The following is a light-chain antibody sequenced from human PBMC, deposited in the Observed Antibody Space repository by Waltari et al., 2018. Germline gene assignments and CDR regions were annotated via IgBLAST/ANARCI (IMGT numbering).Light chain of an antibody. J-gene: IGKJ1*01. V-gene: IGKV3-20*01. CDR3: QKYGTLPAT. CDR1: QSVSRW. Sequence: EIVLTKPPGTLSLSPGERATLSCRASQSVSRWLAWYQQKPGQPPRLLIYGASSRATGIPDRFSGSGSGTDFSLTISRLEPEDFAVYYCQKYGTLPATFGQGTRVEVK. CDR2: GAS.